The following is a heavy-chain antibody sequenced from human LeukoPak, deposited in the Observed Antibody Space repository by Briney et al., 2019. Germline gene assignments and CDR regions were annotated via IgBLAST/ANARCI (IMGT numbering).Heavy chain of an antibody. CDR1: GGTISSSSYY. V-gene: IGHV4-39*01. J-gene: IGHJ4*02. D-gene: IGHD2-15*01. Sequence: SETLSLTCTVSGGTISSSSYYWGWLRQPPGQGLEWIGSIYYSGSTYYNPSLKSRVTISVDTSKNQFSLKLSSVTAADTAVYYCARLPVPPSCYADYWGQGTLVTVSS. CDR3: ARLPVPPSCYADY. CDR2: IYYSGST.